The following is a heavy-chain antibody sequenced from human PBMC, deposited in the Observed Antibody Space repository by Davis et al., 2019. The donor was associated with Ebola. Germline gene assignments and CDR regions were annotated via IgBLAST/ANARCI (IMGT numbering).Heavy chain of an antibody. CDR3: ARDQELYDFWSGYYYYYYYGMDV. D-gene: IGHD3-3*01. V-gene: IGHV3-7*01. J-gene: IGHJ6*02. Sequence: GGSLRLSCAASGFSVNYYWMHWVRQAPGKGLEWVANIKQDGSEKYYVDSVKGRFTISRDNAKNSLYLQMNSLRAEDTAVYYCARDQELYDFWSGYYYYYYYGMDVWGQGTTVTVSS. CDR2: IKQDGSEK. CDR1: GFSVNYYW.